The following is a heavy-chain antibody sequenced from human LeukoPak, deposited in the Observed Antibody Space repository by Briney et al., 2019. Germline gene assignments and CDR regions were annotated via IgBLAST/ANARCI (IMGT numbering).Heavy chain of an antibody. CDR2: INHSGST. D-gene: IGHD4-11*01. CDR1: GGSFSGYY. J-gene: IGHJ6*02. Sequence: TSETLSLTCAVYGGSFSGYYWSWIRQPPGKGLEWIGEINHSGSTNYNPSLKSRVTISVDTSKNQFSLKLSSVTAADTAVYYCARTVTTDYYGMDVWGQGTTVTVSS. V-gene: IGHV4-34*01. CDR3: ARTVTTDYYGMDV.